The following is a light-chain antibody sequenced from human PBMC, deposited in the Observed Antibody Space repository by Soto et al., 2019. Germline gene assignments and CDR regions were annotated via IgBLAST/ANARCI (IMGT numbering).Light chain of an antibody. Sequence: DIQMTQSPSTLSASVGDRVTITCRASQSISSWLAWYQQKPGKAPKLLIYDASSLESGVPSRFSGSGSGTEFTLTISSLQPDDFATYYCQQYYSSWTFGQGTKVDIK. V-gene: IGKV1-5*01. CDR1: QSISSW. CDR3: QQYYSSWT. J-gene: IGKJ1*01. CDR2: DAS.